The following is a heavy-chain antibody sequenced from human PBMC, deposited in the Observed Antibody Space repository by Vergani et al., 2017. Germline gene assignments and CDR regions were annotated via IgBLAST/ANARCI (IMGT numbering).Heavy chain of an antibody. D-gene: IGHD2-15*01. CDR1: GYTLTELS. CDR2: FDPEDGET. V-gene: IGHV1-24*01. Sequence: QVQLVQSGAEVKKPGASVKVSCKVSGYTLTELSMHWVRQAPGKGLEWMGGFDPEDGETIYAQKFQGRVTMTEDTSTDTAYMKLSSVTAADTAVYYCARVRSGVVADPYNWFDPWGQGTLVTVSS. J-gene: IGHJ5*02. CDR3: ARVRSGVVADPYNWFDP.